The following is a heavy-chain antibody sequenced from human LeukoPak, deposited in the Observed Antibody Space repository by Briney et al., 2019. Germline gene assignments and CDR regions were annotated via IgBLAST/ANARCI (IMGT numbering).Heavy chain of an antibody. CDR2: IYYSGST. Sequence: SETLSLTCTVSGGSISSSSYYWGWIRQPPGKGLEWIGSIYYSGSTYYNPSLKSRVTISVDTSKNQFSLKLSSVTAADTAVYYCARDSDYYDSSGYLRANTDLRSSDPWGQGTLVTVSS. V-gene: IGHV4-39*01. J-gene: IGHJ5*02. D-gene: IGHD3-22*01. CDR3: ARDSDYYDSSGYLRANTDLRSSDP. CDR1: GGSISSSSYY.